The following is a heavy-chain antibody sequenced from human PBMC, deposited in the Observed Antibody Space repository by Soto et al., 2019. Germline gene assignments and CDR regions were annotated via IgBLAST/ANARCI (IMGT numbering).Heavy chain of an antibody. CDR1: GYSFTSYW. CDR2: IYPGDSDT. CDR3: STRVHGPYPGKYYYAMDV. Sequence: GESLKISCKGSGYSFTSYWIGWVRQMPGKGLEWMGIIYPGDSDTRYSPSFQGQVTISADKSISTAYLQWSSLKASDTAMYYCSTRVHGPYPGKYYYAMDVWGQGTTVTVSS. V-gene: IGHV5-51*01. D-gene: IGHD2-8*01. J-gene: IGHJ6*02.